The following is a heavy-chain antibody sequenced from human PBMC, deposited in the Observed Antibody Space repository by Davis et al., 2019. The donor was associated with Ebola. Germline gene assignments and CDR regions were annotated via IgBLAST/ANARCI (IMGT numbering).Heavy chain of an antibody. CDR1: GFAFSIHA. D-gene: IGHD6-19*01. Sequence: GESLKISCEASGFAFSIHAMSWVRQAPGKGLEWVSAISGSGGSTYYADSVKGRFTISRDNSKNTLHLQMNSLRVEDTAIYYCAKDTSNVWFDVWGQGTTVTVSS. CDR3: AKDTSNVWFDV. CDR2: ISGSGGST. J-gene: IGHJ3*01. V-gene: IGHV3-23*01.